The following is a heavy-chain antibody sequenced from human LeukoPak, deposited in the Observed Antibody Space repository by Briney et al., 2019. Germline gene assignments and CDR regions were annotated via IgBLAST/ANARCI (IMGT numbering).Heavy chain of an antibody. Sequence: SQTLSLTCAISGDSVSSNSAAWNWIRQSPSRGLEWPGRTYYRSKWYNDYAVSVKSRITINPDTSKNQFSLQLNSVTPEDTAVYYCARTMACTNGVCSFYFDYWGQGTLVTVSS. V-gene: IGHV6-1*01. CDR3: ARTMACTNGVCSFYFDY. CDR1: GDSVSSNSAA. CDR2: TYYRSKWYN. J-gene: IGHJ4*02. D-gene: IGHD2-8*01.